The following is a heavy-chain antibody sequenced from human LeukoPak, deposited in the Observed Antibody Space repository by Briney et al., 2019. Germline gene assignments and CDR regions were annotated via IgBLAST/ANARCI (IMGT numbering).Heavy chain of an antibody. D-gene: IGHD6-13*01. J-gene: IGHJ5*02. CDR3: ARVWKYSSSWYWFDP. CDR1: GFTFSDYY. Sequence: PGGSLRLSCAASGFTFSDYYMSWIRQAPGKGLEWVSYISSSSSYTNYADSVKGRFTISRDNAKNSLYLQMNSLRAEDTAVYYCARVWKYSSSWYWFDPWGQGTLVTVSS. CDR2: ISSSSSYT. V-gene: IGHV3-11*05.